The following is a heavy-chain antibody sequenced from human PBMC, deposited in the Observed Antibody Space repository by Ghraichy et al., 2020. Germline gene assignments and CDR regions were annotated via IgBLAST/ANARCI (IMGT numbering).Heavy chain of an antibody. Sequence: SETLSLTCTVSGGSISSRGYYWGWIRQPPGKGLEWVGSIYYSGSTYYNPSLKSRVTISVDTSKNQFSLKLSSVTAADTAVYYCARPTSGGAGPAVVDYWGQGTLVTVSS. V-gene: IGHV4-39*01. CDR2: IYYSGST. CDR3: ARPTSGGAGPAVVDY. D-gene: IGHD3-10*01. J-gene: IGHJ4*02. CDR1: GGSISSRGYY.